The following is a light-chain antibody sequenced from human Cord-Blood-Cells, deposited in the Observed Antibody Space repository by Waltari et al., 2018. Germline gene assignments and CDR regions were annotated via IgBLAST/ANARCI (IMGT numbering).Light chain of an antibody. CDR1: QSISSY. J-gene: IGKJ4*01. V-gene: IGKV1-39*01. CDR3: QQSYSTPPLT. CDR2: AAS. Sequence: DIQMTQSPSSLSASVGDRVTITCRASQSISSYLNWYQQKPGKAPKLLIYAASSLQSGVPSRFSGSGSGTDFTLTISSLQPEDFATYYCQQSYSTPPLTLAEGPRWRSN.